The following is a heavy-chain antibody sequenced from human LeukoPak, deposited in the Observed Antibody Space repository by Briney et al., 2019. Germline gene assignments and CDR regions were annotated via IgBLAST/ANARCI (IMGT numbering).Heavy chain of an antibody. CDR2: IIPIFGTA. CDR3: AASWRIVGATYFDY. J-gene: IGHJ4*02. V-gene: IGHV1-69*05. Sequence: SVKVSCKASGGTFSSYAISWVRQAPGQGLEWMGGIIPIFGTANYAQKFQGRVTITTDGSTSTAYMELSSLRSEDTAVYYCAASWRIVGATYFDYWGQGTLVTVSS. D-gene: IGHD1-26*01. CDR1: GGTFSSYA.